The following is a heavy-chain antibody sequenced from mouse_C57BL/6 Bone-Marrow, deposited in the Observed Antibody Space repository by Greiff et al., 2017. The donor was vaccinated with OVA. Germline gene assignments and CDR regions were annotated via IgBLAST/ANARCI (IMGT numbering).Heavy chain of an antibody. V-gene: IGHV1-69*01. D-gene: IGHD2-13*01. CDR3: AKGDYCRAY. CDR2: IDPSDSYT. CDR1: GYPFTSYW. J-gene: IGHJ3*01. Sequence: VQLHQPGAELVMPGASVKLSCKASGYPFTSYWMHWVKQRPGQGLEWIGEIDPSDSYTNYNQKFKGKSTLTVDNSSSTAYMQLSSLTSEASAVYDCAKGDYCRAYWGQGTLVTVSA.